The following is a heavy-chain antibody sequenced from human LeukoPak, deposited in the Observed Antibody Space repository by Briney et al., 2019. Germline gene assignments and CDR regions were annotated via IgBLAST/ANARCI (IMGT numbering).Heavy chain of an antibody. CDR2: INPNSGGT. D-gene: IGHD5-18*01. CDR3: ARYSYGSYYMDV. V-gene: IGHV1-2*02. Sequence: ASVKVSCKASGYTFTGYYMHWVRQAPGQGLEWMGWINPNSGGTNYAQKFQGRVTMTTDTSTSTAYMELRSLRSDDTAVYYCARYSYGSYYMDVWGKGTTVTVSS. J-gene: IGHJ6*03. CDR1: GYTFTGYY.